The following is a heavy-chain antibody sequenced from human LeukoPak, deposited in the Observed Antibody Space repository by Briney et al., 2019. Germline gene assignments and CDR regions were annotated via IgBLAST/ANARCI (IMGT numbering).Heavy chain of an antibody. Sequence: GGSLRLSCAASGFTFTNYWMHWVRQAPGMGLVWVSRLPPDELDIIYADSVKGRFTVSRDNAKNSLYLQMNSLRAEDTAVYYCASPSFIWGQGTMVTVSS. CDR2: LPPDELDI. J-gene: IGHJ3*02. CDR3: ASPSFI. D-gene: IGHD2-2*01. CDR1: GFTFTNYW. V-gene: IGHV3-74*01.